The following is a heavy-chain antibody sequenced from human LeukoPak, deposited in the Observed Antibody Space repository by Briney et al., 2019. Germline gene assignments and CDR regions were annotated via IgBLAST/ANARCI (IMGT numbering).Heavy chain of an antibody. D-gene: IGHD4-23*01. V-gene: IGHV3-11*04. CDR2: ISSPGTSI. CDR1: GFTFRDYY. CDR3: VTGKPGPYYYYMDV. J-gene: IGHJ6*03. Sequence: GGSLRLSCAASGFTFRDYYMACIRQAPGKGLEWVSHISSPGTSILYADSVRGRFTASRDNAKNSLHLQMSSLRAKDTAVYYCVTGKPGPYYYYMDVWGKGTTVTVSS.